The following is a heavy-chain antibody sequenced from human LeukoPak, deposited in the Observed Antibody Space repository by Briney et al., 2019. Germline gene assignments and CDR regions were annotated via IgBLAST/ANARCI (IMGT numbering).Heavy chain of an antibody. CDR2: INAGNGDT. V-gene: IGHV1-3*01. J-gene: IGHJ5*02. CDR3: ARDGSSSWYGWFDP. Sequence: ASVKVSCKASGYTFTSYAIYWVRQAPGQRLEWMGWINAGNGDTKYSQKFRGRVTITRDTSASTAYMELSSLRSEDTALYYCARDGSSSWYGWFDPRGQGTLVTVSS. D-gene: IGHD6-13*01. CDR1: GYTFTSYA.